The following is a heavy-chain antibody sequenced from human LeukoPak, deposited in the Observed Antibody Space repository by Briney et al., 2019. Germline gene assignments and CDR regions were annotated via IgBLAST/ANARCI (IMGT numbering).Heavy chain of an antibody. D-gene: IGHD6-13*01. CDR1: GGSISSYY. Sequence: SETLSLTCTVSGGSISSYYWSWIRHPPGKGLEWIGYIYYSGSTNYNPSLKSRVTISVDTSKTQFSLKLSSVTAADTAVYYCARRGIAAAGYDYSGQGTLVTVSS. J-gene: IGHJ4*02. V-gene: IGHV4-59*08. CDR2: IYYSGST. CDR3: ARRGIAAAGYDY.